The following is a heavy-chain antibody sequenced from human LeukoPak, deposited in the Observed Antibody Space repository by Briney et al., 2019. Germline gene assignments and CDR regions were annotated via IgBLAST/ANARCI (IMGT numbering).Heavy chain of an antibody. V-gene: IGHV3-53*01. CDR1: GFTFSSSF. CDR2: IYSGGST. Sequence: PGGSLRLSCAASGFTFSSSFMAWVRQAPGKGLEWVSVIYSGGSTYYAGSVKGRFTISRDNSKNTLYLQMNSLRAEDTAVYYCAREDSSWYYFDYWGQGTLVTVSS. D-gene: IGHD6-13*01. J-gene: IGHJ4*02. CDR3: AREDSSWYYFDY.